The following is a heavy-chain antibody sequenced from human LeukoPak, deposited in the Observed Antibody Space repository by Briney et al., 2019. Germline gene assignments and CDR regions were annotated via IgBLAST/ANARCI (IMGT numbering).Heavy chain of an antibody. CDR3: ARSGHARGGRDGYNSSWFDP. J-gene: IGHJ5*02. CDR2: INHSGST. V-gene: IGHV4-34*01. CDR1: GGSFSGYY. D-gene: IGHD5-24*01. Sequence: SETLSLTCAVYGGSFSGYYWSWIRQPPGKGLEWIGEINHSGSTNYNPSLKSRVTISVDTSKNQFSLKLSSVTAADTAVYYCARSGHARGGRDGYNSSWFDPWGQGTLVTVSS.